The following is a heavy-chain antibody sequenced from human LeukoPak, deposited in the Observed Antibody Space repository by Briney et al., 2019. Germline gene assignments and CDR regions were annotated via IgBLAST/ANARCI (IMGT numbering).Heavy chain of an antibody. Sequence: SETLSFTCAVYGGSFSGYYWSWIRQPPGKGLEWIGEINDRGSTNYKPSLKSRVAISIDTSKNHLSLKLSSVTAADTAVYYCARAGLMMTTYKRWFDPWGQGSLVTVSS. CDR1: GGSFSGYY. J-gene: IGHJ5*02. D-gene: IGHD4-11*01. V-gene: IGHV4-34*01. CDR3: ARAGLMMTTYKRWFDP. CDR2: INDRGST.